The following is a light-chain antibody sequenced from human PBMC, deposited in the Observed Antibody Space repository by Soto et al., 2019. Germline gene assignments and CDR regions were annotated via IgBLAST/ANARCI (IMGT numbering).Light chain of an antibody. CDR3: CSHAGRGSVL. Sequence: QSALAQPASVSGSPGQSITISCTGTSSDIGRYNLVSWYQQYPGEAPKLVIYDVTKRPSGVSDRFSASKPGNTASLTISGLQAEDEADYYCCSHAGRGSVLFGGGTKLTVL. V-gene: IGLV2-23*02. CDR1: SSDIGRYNL. CDR2: DVT. J-gene: IGLJ2*01.